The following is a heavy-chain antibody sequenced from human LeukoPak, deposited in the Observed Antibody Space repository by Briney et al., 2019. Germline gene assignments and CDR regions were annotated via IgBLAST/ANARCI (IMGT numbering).Heavy chain of an antibody. J-gene: IGHJ4*02. D-gene: IGHD2-21*02. V-gene: IGHV3-11*01. CDR2: ISSSGSTI. CDR1: GFTFSDYY. Sequence: PGGSLRLSCAASGFTFSDYYMSWLRQAPGKGLEWVSYISSSGSTIYYADSVKGRFTISRDNAKNSLYLQMNSLRAEDTAVYYCARVAYCGGDCYPYYFDYWGQGTLVTVSS. CDR3: ARVAYCGGDCYPYYFDY.